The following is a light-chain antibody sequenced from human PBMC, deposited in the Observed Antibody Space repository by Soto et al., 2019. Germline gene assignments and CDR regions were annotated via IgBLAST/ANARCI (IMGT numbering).Light chain of an antibody. J-gene: IGKJ1*01. V-gene: IGKV3-20*01. CDR2: SAS. Sequence: EIVLTQSPGTLSLSPGERGTLSCRASQNLGTLYLAWFQQKSGQAPRLLIYSASRRATGIPDRFTGSGSGTDFTLTINRVEPEDFAVYFCQQYAGSPRTFGQGTKVDIX. CDR1: QNLGTLY. CDR3: QQYAGSPRT.